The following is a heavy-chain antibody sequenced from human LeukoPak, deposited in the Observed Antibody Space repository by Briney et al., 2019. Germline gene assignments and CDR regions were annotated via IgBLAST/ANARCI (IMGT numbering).Heavy chain of an antibody. CDR1: GFTFSTYA. V-gene: IGHV3-23*01. Sequence: GGSLRLSCAASGFTFSTYAMSWVRQAPGKGLEWVSGISSSGGSTYYADSVKGRFSISRDNSKKTLYLEMNSLRAEDTALYYCAKDLVVTIGDHIFDYWGQGTLVTVSS. CDR3: AKDLVVTIGDHIFDY. CDR2: ISSSGGST. D-gene: IGHD4-23*01. J-gene: IGHJ4*02.